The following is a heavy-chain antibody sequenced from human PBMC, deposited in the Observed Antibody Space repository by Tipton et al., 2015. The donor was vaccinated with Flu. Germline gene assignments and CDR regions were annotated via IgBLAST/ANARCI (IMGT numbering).Heavy chain of an antibody. CDR2: IYSSGST. V-gene: IGHV4-39*07. J-gene: IGHJ5*02. CDR1: GGSISSSSDY. D-gene: IGHD4-11*01. Sequence: TLSLTCNVSGGSISSSSDYWGWIRQPPGKGLEWIGTIYSSGSTYFNPSLRSRVTMSVDTSKNQFSLRLSSVTAADTAVYYCARRDYSNYVSDPKNWFDPWGQGTLVIVSS. CDR3: ARRDYSNYVSDPKNWFDP.